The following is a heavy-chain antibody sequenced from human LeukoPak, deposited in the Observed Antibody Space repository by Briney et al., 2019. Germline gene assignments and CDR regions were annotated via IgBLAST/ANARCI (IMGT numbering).Heavy chain of an antibody. D-gene: IGHD1-26*01. CDR1: GFTFSSYE. CDR3: ARDGEWELPGIDY. J-gene: IGHJ4*02. Sequence: VGSLRLSCAASGFTFSSYEMNWVRQAPGKGLEWVSYISSSGSTIYYADSVKGRFTISRDNAKNSLYLQMNSLRAEDTAVYYCARDGEWELPGIDYWGQGTLVTVSS. V-gene: IGHV3-48*03. CDR2: ISSSGSTI.